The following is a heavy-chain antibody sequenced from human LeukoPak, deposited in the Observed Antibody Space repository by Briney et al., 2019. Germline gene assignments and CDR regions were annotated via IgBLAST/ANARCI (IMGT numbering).Heavy chain of an antibody. Sequence: GGSLRLSCRGSGFTFGDYVMSWVRQAPGKGLECVGFIRSGGTTEYTASVKGRFTISRDDSKSITYLQMNSLKTEDTAVYYCTRDNMNYLTPTFDYWGQGTLVSVSS. CDR2: IRSGGTT. V-gene: IGHV3-49*04. J-gene: IGHJ4*02. D-gene: IGHD1-7*01. CDR3: TRDNMNYLTPTFDY. CDR1: GFTFGDYV.